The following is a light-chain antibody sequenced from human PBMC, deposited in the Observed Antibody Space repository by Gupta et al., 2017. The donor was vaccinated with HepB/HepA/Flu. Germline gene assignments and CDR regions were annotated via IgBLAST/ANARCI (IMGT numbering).Light chain of an antibody. CDR3: GTSDTRLNSGV. CDR1: TSNIGNNY. V-gene: IGLV1-51*02. J-gene: IGLJ2*01. Sequence: QSVLTQPPPVSAAPGQKVTISCSGSTSNIGNNYVSWYQQLPGTAPKFLIYENNKRPSGIPDRFSGSKSGTSATLGITGLQTGDEAEYYCGTSDTRLNSGVFGGGTNLTVL. CDR2: ENN.